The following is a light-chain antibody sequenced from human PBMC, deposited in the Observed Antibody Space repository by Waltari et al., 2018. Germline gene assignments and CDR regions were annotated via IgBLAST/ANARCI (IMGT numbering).Light chain of an antibody. CDR2: WAS. CDR1: QSVLYSSNNKNY. V-gene: IGKV4-1*01. CDR3: QQYYSNPRM. J-gene: IGKJ1*01. Sequence: DIVMTQSPDSLAVSLGERATINCKSSQSVLYSSNNKNYLAGYQQKPGQPPKLLIYWASTRESGVPDRFSGSGSGTDFTLTISSLQAEDVAVYYCQQYYSNPRMFGQGTKVEIK.